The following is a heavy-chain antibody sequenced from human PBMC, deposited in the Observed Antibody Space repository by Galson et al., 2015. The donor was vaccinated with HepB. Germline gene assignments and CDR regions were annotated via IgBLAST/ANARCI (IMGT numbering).Heavy chain of an antibody. CDR3: ARSQLRYFVTQYYFDY. V-gene: IGHV1-69*13. J-gene: IGHJ4*02. CDR2: IIPIFGTA. D-gene: IGHD3-9*01. Sequence: SVKVSCKASGGAFSSYAISWVRQAPGQGLEWMGGIIPIFGTANYAQKFQGRVTITADESTSTAYMELSSLRSEDTAVYYCARSQLRYFVTQYYFDYWGQGTLVTVSS. CDR1: GGAFSSYA.